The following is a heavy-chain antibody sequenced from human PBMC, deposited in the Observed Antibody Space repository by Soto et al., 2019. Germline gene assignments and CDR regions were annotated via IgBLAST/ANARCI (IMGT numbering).Heavy chain of an antibody. D-gene: IGHD3-22*01. CDR2: IKEDGTAK. J-gene: IGHJ4*02. V-gene: IGHV3-7*01. Sequence: XSLRLTCAASEFTFSNSCMHWVLQAPGKGLEWVANIKEDGTAKYYPDSVKGRFTVSRDNVKNSLYLQMKSLRAEDTAMYYCTADRGYLTFDYWGPGTLVTVSS. CDR1: EFTFSNSC. CDR3: TADRGYLTFDY.